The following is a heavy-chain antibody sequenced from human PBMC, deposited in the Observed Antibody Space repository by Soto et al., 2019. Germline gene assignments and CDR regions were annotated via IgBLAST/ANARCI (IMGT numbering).Heavy chain of an antibody. Sequence: PSETLPLTCAVSGGSINSNNWWSWVRQPPGKGLEWIGEVYHSGSTNYNPSLKSRVAISMDQSKNLFSLTLSSVTAADTAVYHCAFPATNDFDYWGQGSLVTVSS. CDR2: VYHSGST. D-gene: IGHD4-4*01. J-gene: IGHJ4*02. CDR1: GGSINSNNW. V-gene: IGHV4-4*02. CDR3: AFPATNDFDY.